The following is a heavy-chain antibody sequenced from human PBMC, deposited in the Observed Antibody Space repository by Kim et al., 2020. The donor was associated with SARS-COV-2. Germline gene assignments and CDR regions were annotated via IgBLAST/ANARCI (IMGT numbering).Heavy chain of an antibody. Sequence: HADTQKGRFTVSRNNAKNSLALQMNSLRADDTAVDYCARGTWVAFCGIDVWGQGTTVIVSS. J-gene: IGHJ6*02. D-gene: IGHD7-27*01. V-gene: IGHV3-11*01. CDR3: ARGTWVAFCGIDV.